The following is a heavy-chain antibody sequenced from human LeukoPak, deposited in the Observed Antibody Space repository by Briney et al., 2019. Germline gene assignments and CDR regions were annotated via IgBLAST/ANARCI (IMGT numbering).Heavy chain of an antibody. J-gene: IGHJ4*02. D-gene: IGHD6-19*01. V-gene: IGHV3-7*01. CDR2: IKQDGSEK. CDR1: GFTFSSYW. CDR3: ARAPGIAVAVPLDY. Sequence: PGGSLRLSCAASGFTFSSYWMSWVRQAPGKGLEWVANIKQDGSEKYYVDSVKGRFTISRDNAKNSLYLQMNSLRAEDTAVYYCARAPGIAVAVPLDYWGQGTLVTVSS.